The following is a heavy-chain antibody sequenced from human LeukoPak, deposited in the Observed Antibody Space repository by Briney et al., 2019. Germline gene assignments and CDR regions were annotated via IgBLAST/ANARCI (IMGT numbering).Heavy chain of an antibody. J-gene: IGHJ6*03. CDR2: IYYSGST. D-gene: IGHD6-13*01. Sequence: SETLSLTCTVSGGSISSYYWSWIRQPPGRGLEWIWYIYYSGSTNYSPSLKSRVTISVDTSKNQFSLKLSSVTAADTAVYYCAREPPRKIAAAGYAPPYYMDVWGKGTTVTVSS. CDR3: AREPPRKIAAAGYAPPYYMDV. CDR1: GGSISSYY. V-gene: IGHV4-59*01.